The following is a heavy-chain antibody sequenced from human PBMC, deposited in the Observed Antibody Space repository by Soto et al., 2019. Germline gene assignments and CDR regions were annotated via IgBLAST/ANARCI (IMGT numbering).Heavy chain of an antibody. CDR2: ISSSGSTI. V-gene: IGHV3-48*03. Sequence: SLRLSCAASGFTFSSYEMNWVRQAPGKGLEWVSYISSSGSTIYYADSVKGRFTISRDNAKNSLNLQMNSLRAEDTAVYYCARLDSSSYLYYYGMDVWGQGTTVTVSS. CDR1: GFTFSSYE. J-gene: IGHJ6*02. D-gene: IGHD6-6*01. CDR3: ARLDSSSYLYYYGMDV.